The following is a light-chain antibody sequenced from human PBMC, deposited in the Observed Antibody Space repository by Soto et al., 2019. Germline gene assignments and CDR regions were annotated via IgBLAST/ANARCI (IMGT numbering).Light chain of an antibody. CDR2: DVS. Sequence: QSALTQPASVSGSPGQSITISCTGTSNDVGGYNYVSWYQQSPGKAPKLMIYDVSDRPSGISNRFSGSKSGNTASLTISGLQTEDEADYYCSSYTTSSTLIFGGGTKLTVL. V-gene: IGLV2-14*01. CDR3: SSYTTSSTLI. CDR1: SNDVGGYNY. J-gene: IGLJ2*01.